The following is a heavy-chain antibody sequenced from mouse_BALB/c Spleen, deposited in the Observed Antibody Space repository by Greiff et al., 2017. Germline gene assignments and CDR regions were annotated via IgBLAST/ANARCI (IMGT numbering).Heavy chain of an antibody. CDR2: IWWDDDK. D-gene: IGHD1-1*01. J-gene: IGHJ2*01. V-gene: IGHV8-8*01. Sequence: QVTLKESGPGILQPSQTLSLTCSFSGFSLSTSGMGVGWIRQPSGKGLEWLAHIWWDDDKYYNTALKSGLTISKDTSKNQVFLKIASVDTADTATYYCARSGTVVSFDYWGQGTTLTVSS. CDR3: ARSGTVVSFDY. CDR1: GFSLSTSGMG.